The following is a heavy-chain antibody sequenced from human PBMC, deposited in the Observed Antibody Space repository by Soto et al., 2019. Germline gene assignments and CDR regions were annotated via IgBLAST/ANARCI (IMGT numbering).Heavy chain of an antibody. Sequence: QVHLVQSETEVKKPGASVRVSRKASGYTLSSYATHWVRQAPGQRLEWMGWINGGNDNTKYSQNFQGRVTITRDTSASTVYMELRRLRSEDTAVYFCARRDGTYQGWFDPWGQGTLVTVSS. D-gene: IGHD1-26*01. CDR2: INGGNDNT. CDR3: ARRDGTYQGWFDP. V-gene: IGHV1-3*01. CDR1: GYTLSSYA. J-gene: IGHJ5*02.